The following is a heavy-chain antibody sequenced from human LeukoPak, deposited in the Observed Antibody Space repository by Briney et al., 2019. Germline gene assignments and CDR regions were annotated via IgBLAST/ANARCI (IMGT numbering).Heavy chain of an antibody. CDR3: AGATGLLYPFIY. Sequence: GGSLRLSCAASGFTVSSNYMSWVRQAPGKGLEWVSVIYSGGSAYYADSVKGRFTISRDNSKNTLYLQMNSLRAEDTAVYYCAGATGLLYPFIYWGQGTLVSVSS. CDR1: GFTVSSNY. CDR2: IYSGGSA. D-gene: IGHD3-3*01. J-gene: IGHJ4*02. V-gene: IGHV3-66*01.